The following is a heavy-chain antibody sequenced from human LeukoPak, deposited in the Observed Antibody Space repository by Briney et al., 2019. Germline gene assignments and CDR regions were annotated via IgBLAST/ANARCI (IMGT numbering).Heavy chain of an antibody. CDR3: ARDSPRDNIVYYYYMDV. CDR1: GASISSSY. Sequence: PSETLSLTCTVSGASISSSYWRWIRQSAGKGLEWIWRIYPSGTTNYNPSLRSRVTISVDKSKNQFSLNLTSVTAADTAIYYCARDSPRDNIVYYYYMDVWGKGTTVTVSS. J-gene: IGHJ6*03. V-gene: IGHV4-4*07. D-gene: IGHD3-16*02. CDR2: IYPSGTT.